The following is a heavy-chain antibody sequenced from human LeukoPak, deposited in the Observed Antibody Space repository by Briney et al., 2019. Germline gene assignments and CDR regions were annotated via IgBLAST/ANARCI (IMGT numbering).Heavy chain of an antibody. V-gene: IGHV4-59*01. CDR3: ARWGSGYYYAEYYFDY. J-gene: IGHJ4*02. D-gene: IGHD3-22*01. CDR1: GGSISSYY. Sequence: PSETLSLTCTVSGGSISSYYWSWIRQPPGKGLEWIGNIYYSGSTNYNPSLKSRVTISVDTSKNQFSLKLSSVTAADTAVYYCARWGSGYYYAEYYFDYWGQGTLVTVSS. CDR2: IYYSGST.